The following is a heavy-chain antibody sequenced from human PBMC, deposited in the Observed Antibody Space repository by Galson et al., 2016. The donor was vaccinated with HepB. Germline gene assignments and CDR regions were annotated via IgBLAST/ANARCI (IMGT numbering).Heavy chain of an antibody. CDR2: ISNTGNT. J-gene: IGHJ5*02. V-gene: IGHV4-59*01. D-gene: IGHD6-19*01. CDR3: VRLKGSSDWSTDVWFDP. CDR1: GGSISSDY. Sequence: SETLSLTCAVSGGSISSDYWSWIRQPPGKGLEYLGYISNTGNTHYNPSLASRVTMSVDTSKNQFSLKLSSVNAADTAVYYCVRLKGSSDWSTDVWFDPWGQGTLVTISA.